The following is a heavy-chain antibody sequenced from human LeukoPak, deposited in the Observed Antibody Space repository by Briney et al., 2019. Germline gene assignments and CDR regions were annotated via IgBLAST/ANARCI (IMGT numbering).Heavy chain of an antibody. J-gene: IGHJ4*02. CDR1: GASVNIGNYY. D-gene: IGHD2-8*01. CDR2: ISHIGST. Sequence: SETLSLTCTVSGASVNIGNYYWTWIRQPPGKGLEWIGYISHIGSTNYNPFLKSRVTISVDTSKNQVSLRLNSVTAADTAVYYCARASGVSSYLLPIWGQGTLVTVSS. V-gene: IGHV4-61*01. CDR3: ARASGVSSYLLPI.